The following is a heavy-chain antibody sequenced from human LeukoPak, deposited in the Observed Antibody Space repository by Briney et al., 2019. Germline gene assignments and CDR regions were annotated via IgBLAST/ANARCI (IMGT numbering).Heavy chain of an antibody. V-gene: IGHV4-61*02. CDR1: GVSISSGSYY. D-gene: IGHD3-22*01. CDR3: AREGNYYDSSGYYPRFSP. CDR2: IYTSGSN. Sequence: PSETLSLTCTVSGVSISSGSYYWSWIRQPAGKGLEWIGRIYTSGSNNYNPSLKSRVTISVDTSKNQFSLKLSSVTAADTAVYYCAREGNYYDSSGYYPRFSPWGQGTLVTVSS. J-gene: IGHJ5*02.